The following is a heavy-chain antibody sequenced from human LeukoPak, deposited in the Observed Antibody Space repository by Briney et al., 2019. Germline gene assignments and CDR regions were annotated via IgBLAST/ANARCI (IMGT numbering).Heavy chain of an antibody. Sequence: PGGSLRLSCAASGFTFSDYYMSWIRQAPGKGLEWVSYISSSSSYTNYADSVKGRFTISRDNAKNSLYLQMNSLRAEDTAVYYCARWVTMVRGATGFDYWGQGTLVTISS. CDR1: GFTFSDYY. CDR3: ARWVTMVRGATGFDY. CDR2: ISSSSSYT. J-gene: IGHJ4*02. V-gene: IGHV3-11*03. D-gene: IGHD3-10*01.